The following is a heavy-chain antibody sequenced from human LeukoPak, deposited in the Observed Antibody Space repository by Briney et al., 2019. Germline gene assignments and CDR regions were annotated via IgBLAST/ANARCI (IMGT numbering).Heavy chain of an antibody. CDR1: GGSISSSSYY. V-gene: IGHV4-39*07. J-gene: IGHJ5*02. Sequence: PSETLSLTCTVSGGSISSSSYYWGWIRQPPGKGLEWIGSIYYSGSTYYKPSSGSTYYNPSLKSRVTISLDTSKNQFSLKLRSLTVADTAVYYCARRAVRNGGNSVGFDPWGQGTLVTVSS. CDR2: IYYSGSTYYKPSSGST. D-gene: IGHD4-23*01. CDR3: ARRAVRNGGNSVGFDP.